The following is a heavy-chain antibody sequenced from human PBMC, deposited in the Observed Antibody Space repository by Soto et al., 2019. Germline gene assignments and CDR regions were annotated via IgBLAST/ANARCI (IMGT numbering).Heavy chain of an antibody. D-gene: IGHD1-26*01. CDR1: GGSISSGHYY. J-gene: IGHJ3*02. CDR2: SYYSVST. CDR3: ARYSGSYHPAFDT. Sequence: PAETLSLTCTVSGGSISSGHYYWSWILHPPGKGLEWIGYSYYSVSTYYNPSLKSRVTISVDTSKNQFSLKLSSVTAADTAVYYCARYSGSYHPAFDTWGKGKMITV. V-gene: IGHV4-30-4*01.